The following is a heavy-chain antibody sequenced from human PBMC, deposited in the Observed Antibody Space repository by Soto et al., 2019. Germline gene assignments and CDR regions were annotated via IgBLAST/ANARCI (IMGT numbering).Heavy chain of an antibody. V-gene: IGHV3-9*01. CDR1: GFTFDDYA. CDR3: ARSVTSGMDV. J-gene: IGHJ6*02. CDR2: INWNSDTI. D-gene: IGHD4-4*01. Sequence: GGSLRLSCAASGFTFDDYAMHCVRQAPGKGLEWVSGINWNSDTIGYADSVNGRFTVSRDNAKGSLLLQMSSLRAEDTAVYYCARSVTSGMDVWGQGTKVTVSS.